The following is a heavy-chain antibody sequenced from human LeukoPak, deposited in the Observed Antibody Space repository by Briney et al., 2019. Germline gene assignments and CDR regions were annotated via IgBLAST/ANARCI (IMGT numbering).Heavy chain of an antibody. CDR3: ARDLDYFDSGTACDI. D-gene: IGHD3-22*01. Sequence: GGSLRLSCAGSGFSVSSNYMTWVRQAPGKGLEWVAVIYSGDNTYYLDSVKGRFTVSRDKSKNTLYLQMNSLRAEDTAVYYCARDLDYFDSGTACDIWGQGKMVTVSP. CDR1: GFSVSSNY. J-gene: IGHJ3*02. V-gene: IGHV3-53*01. CDR2: IYSGDNT.